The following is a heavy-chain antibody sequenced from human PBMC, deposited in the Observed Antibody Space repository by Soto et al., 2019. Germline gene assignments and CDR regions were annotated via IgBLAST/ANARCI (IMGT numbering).Heavy chain of an antibody. D-gene: IGHD2-21*02. Sequence: QVHLVQSGADGRKSGSAVRVSCTASGGGTLSNDAISWLRQAPGQGLEWLGRISPFFGTTDYSQRLQGRLTMTADASTGTVNMALRSLKSDDTAVYYCAREVVTETTWGSFDSWGQGTLVTVSS. J-gene: IGHJ4*02. CDR1: GGGTLSNDA. CDR3: AREVVTETTWGSFDS. V-gene: IGHV1-69*01. CDR2: ISPFFGTT.